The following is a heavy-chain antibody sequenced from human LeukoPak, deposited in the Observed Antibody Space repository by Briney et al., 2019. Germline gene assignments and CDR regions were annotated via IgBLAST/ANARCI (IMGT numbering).Heavy chain of an antibody. CDR1: GFTFSNAW. Sequence: GGSLRLSCAASGFTFSNAWMSWVRQAPGKGLEWVGRIKSKTDGGTTDYAAPVKGRFPISRDDSKNTLYLQMNSLKTEDTAVYYCTTTLAVAATWEFDYWGQGTLVTVSS. CDR2: IKSKTDGGTT. V-gene: IGHV3-15*01. CDR3: TTTLAVAATWEFDY. D-gene: IGHD6-19*01. J-gene: IGHJ4*02.